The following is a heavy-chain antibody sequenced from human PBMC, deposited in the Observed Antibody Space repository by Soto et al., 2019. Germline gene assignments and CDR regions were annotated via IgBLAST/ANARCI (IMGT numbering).Heavy chain of an antibody. CDR1: GYSISSGYY. CDR3: ARSDYDSSGYYDY. V-gene: IGHV4-38-2*02. CDR2: IYHSGST. Sequence: SETLSLTCTVSGYSISSGYYWGWIRQPPGKGLEWIGSIYHSGSTYYNPPLKSRVTISVDTSKNQFSLKRSSVTAADTAVYYCARSDYDSSGYYDYWGQGTLVTVSS. J-gene: IGHJ4*02. D-gene: IGHD3-22*01.